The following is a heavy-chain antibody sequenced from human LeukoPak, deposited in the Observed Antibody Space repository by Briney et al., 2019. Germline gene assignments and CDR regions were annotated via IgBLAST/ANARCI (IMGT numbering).Heavy chain of an antibody. J-gene: IGHJ4*02. Sequence: PGGSLRLSCAVSGFTFSDYYISWIRQAPGKGLEWVSGIALNDDDTDYADSVRGRFTISRDNSKNTLYLQMNSLRAEDTAVYYCAKDLSPGSYQYFDYWGQGTLVTVSS. D-gene: IGHD1-26*01. CDR3: AKDLSPGSYQYFDY. CDR1: GFTFSDYY. V-gene: IGHV3-23*01. CDR2: IALNDDDT.